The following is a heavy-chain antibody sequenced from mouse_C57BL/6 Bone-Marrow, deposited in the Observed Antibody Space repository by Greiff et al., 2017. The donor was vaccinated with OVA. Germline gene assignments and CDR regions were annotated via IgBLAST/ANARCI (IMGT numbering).Heavy chain of an antibody. CDR3: ASSLITTVVALPSMDY. CDR2: FYPGSGSI. V-gene: IGHV1-62-2*01. J-gene: IGHJ4*01. D-gene: IGHD1-1*01. Sequence: QVQLKQSGAELVKPGASVKLSCKASGYTFTEYTIHWVKQRSGQGLEWIGWFYPGSGSIKYNEKFKDKATLTADKSSSTVYMELSRLTSEDSAVYFCASSLITTVVALPSMDYWGQGTSVTVSS. CDR1: GYTFTEYT.